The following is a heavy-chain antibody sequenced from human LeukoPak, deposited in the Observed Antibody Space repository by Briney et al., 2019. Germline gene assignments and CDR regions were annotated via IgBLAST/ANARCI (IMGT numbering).Heavy chain of an antibody. CDR1: GFTFSSYG. CDR3: ARAEGSGSYSPYFDY. CDR2: IWYDGSNK. V-gene: IGHV3-33*01. J-gene: IGHJ4*02. D-gene: IGHD3-10*01. Sequence: PGRSLRLSCAASGFTFSSYGMHWVRQAPGKGLEWVAVIWYDGSNKYYADSVKGRFTIPRDNSKNTLYLQMNSLRAEDTAVYYCARAEGSGSYSPYFDYWGQGTLVTVSS.